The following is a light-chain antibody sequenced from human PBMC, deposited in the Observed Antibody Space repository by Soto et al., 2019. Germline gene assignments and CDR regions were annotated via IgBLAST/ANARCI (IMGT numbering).Light chain of an antibody. Sequence: EIVLTQSPGALSLSPGERATLSCRASQSVSNNYLAWYQQKPGQAPRLLIYGASNRATGIPDRFSGSGSETDFTLTISSLEPEDSAVYYCQQYGSSSWTFGQGTKVDIK. CDR2: GAS. V-gene: IGKV3-20*01. CDR3: QQYGSSSWT. J-gene: IGKJ1*01. CDR1: QSVSNNY.